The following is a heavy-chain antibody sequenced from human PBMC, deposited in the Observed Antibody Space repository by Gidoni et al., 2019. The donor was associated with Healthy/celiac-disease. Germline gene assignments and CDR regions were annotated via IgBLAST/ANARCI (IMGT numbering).Heavy chain of an antibody. CDR1: GGSIGSSSYY. CDR3: ARVDDYGDSYYFDY. D-gene: IGHD4-17*01. CDR2: IYYSGGT. V-gene: IGHV4-39*01. Sequence: QLQLQESGPGLVKPSETLPLTCTVSGGSIGSSSYYWGWIRQPPGKGLGWIGSIYYSGGTYYNPSLKSRVTISVDTSKNQFSLKLSSVTAADTAVYYCARVDDYGDSYYFDYWGQGTLVTVSS. J-gene: IGHJ4*02.